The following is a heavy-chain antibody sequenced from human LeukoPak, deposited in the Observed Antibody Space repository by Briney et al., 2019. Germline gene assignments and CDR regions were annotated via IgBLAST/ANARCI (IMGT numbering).Heavy chain of an antibody. CDR1: GGSFSGYY. J-gene: IGHJ3*02. Sequence: SETLSLTCAVYGGSFSGYYWSWIRQPPGKGLERIGEINHSGSTNYNPSLKSRVTISVDTSKNQFSLKLSSVTAADTAVYYCARGLAYTKVAFDIWGQGTMVTVSS. D-gene: IGHD2-21*01. V-gene: IGHV4-34*01. CDR2: INHSGST. CDR3: ARGLAYTKVAFDI.